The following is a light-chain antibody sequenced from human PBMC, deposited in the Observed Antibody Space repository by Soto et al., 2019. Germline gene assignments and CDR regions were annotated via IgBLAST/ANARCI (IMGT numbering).Light chain of an antibody. CDR3: HQRQYWPPIT. CDR1: QTVSSN. CDR2: GAS. V-gene: IGKV3D-15*01. J-gene: IGKJ5*01. Sequence: EIVMTQSPTILSVSPGERATLSCRASQTVSSNYLAWCQQRPGQAPRLLIYGASTRAAGIPARFSGSGSGTDFTLTISSLEPEDFAVYYCHQRQYWPPITFGQGTRLEIK.